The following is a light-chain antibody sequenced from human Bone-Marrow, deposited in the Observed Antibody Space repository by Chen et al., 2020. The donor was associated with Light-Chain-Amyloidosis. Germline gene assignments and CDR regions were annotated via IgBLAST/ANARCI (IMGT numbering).Light chain of an antibody. Sequence: DILLTQSPSTLSASLGDRVSITSRAIQSISSWLAWYQQKPGKAPKLLIYDASSLESGVPSRFSGSGSGTEFTLTISSLQPDEFATYYCQQYKSYPPMYTFGQGTKLEIK. V-gene: IGKV1-5*01. CDR2: DAS. CDR3: QQYKSYPPMYT. CDR1: QSISSW. J-gene: IGKJ2*01.